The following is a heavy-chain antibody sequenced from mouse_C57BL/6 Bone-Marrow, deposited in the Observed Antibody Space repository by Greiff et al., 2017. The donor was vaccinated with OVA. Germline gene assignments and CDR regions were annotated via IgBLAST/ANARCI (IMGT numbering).Heavy chain of an antibody. V-gene: IGHV5-9-1*02. Sequence: EVKVEESGEGLVKPGGSLKLSCAASGFTFSSYAMSWVRQTPEQRLEWVAYISSGGDYIYYADTVKGRFTISRDNARNTLYLQMSSLKSEDTAMYYCTSAYYSNPYYFDYWGQGTTLTVSS. CDR1: GFTFSSYA. J-gene: IGHJ2*01. CDR2: ISSGGDYI. D-gene: IGHD2-5*01. CDR3: TSAYYSNPYYFDY.